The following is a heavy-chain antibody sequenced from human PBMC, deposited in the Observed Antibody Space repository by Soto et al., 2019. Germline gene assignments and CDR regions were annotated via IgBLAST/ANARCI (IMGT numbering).Heavy chain of an antibody. CDR1: GFTFTKEN. CDR2: ISSTSSTI. Sequence: GGSLRLSCADSGFTFTKENMNWVRQAPGKGLEWVSDISSTSSTIGYADSVKGRFTISRDNAKNSLYLQMNSLRAEDTALYYCATLGGSGSYYVDYWGQGTLVTVSS. CDR3: ATLGGSGSYYVDY. D-gene: IGHD3-10*01. J-gene: IGHJ4*02. V-gene: IGHV3-48*01.